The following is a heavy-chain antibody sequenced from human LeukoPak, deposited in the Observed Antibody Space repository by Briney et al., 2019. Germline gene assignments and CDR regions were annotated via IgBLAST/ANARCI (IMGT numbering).Heavy chain of an antibody. D-gene: IGHD1-26*01. CDR2: SRNKANGYTT. CDR1: GFTFSDYY. J-gene: IGHJ3*01. CDR3: ARSPASGVNVFDV. V-gene: IGHV3-72*01. Sequence: GGSLRLSCAASGFTFSDYYIDWVRQAPGKALEWVARSRNKANGYTTEFGASVKGRFSISRDDSKDSVYLHMNSLKTEDTAVYYCARSPASGVNVFDVWGQGTMVTVSS.